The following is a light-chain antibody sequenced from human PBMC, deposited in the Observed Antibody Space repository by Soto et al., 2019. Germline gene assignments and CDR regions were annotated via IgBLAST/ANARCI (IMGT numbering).Light chain of an antibody. J-gene: IGKJ5*01. CDR1: QSVSTY. Sequence: EIVLTQSPATLSLSPGERATLSCRASQSVSTYLGWYQQKPGQAPRLLIYDASNRATGIPARFSGSGSGTDFTLTISSLELEDFAVYYCQQRSNWITFGQGPRPEIK. CDR3: QQRSNWIT. V-gene: IGKV3-11*01. CDR2: DAS.